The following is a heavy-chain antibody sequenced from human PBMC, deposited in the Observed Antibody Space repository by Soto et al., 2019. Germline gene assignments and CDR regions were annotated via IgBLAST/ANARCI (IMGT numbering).Heavy chain of an antibody. D-gene: IGHD6-13*01. V-gene: IGHV3-23*01. CDR3: AKVGEQQLDDY. J-gene: IGHJ4*02. Sequence: GVSVRLSCPVSVFTFSSDAMSWGRQAPGKGLEWVSAISGSGGSTYYADSVKGRFTISRDNSKNTLYLQMNSLRAEDTAVYYCAKVGEQQLDDYWGQGTLVTVSS. CDR2: ISGSGGST. CDR1: VFTFSSDA.